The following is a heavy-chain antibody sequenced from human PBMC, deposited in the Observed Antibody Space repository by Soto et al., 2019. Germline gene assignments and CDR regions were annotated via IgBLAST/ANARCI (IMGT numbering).Heavy chain of an antibody. CDR3: VRDRDLYRDMFHADL. D-gene: IGHD3-10*02. V-gene: IGHV3-48*02. CDR2: ITIRTGNV. Sequence: GGSLRLSYETSGFTIRECSMNWIRQAPGKGLESLAYITIRTGNVLYADAVRGRFTISADNAENSVILQMNSLRDEDSAVYFCVRDRDLYRDMFHADLWGQGTLVSVSS. J-gene: IGHJ4*01. CDR1: GFTIRECS.